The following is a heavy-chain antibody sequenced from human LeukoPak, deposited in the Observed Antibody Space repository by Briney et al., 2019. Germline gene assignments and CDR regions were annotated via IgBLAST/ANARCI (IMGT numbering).Heavy chain of an antibody. CDR1: GGSFSGYY. D-gene: IGHD3-10*01. CDR3: ARGRSLSGQYYYGSGSYRGAYYFDY. Sequence: SETLSLTCAVYGGSFSGYYWSWIRQPPGKGLEWIGEINHSGSTNYNPSLKSRVTISVDTSKNQFSLKLSSVTAADTAVYYCARGRSLSGQYYYGSGSYRGAYYFDYWGQGTLVTVSS. V-gene: IGHV4-34*01. J-gene: IGHJ4*02. CDR2: INHSGST.